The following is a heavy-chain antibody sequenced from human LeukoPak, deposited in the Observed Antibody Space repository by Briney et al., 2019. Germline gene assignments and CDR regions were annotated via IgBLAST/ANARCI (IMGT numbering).Heavy chain of an antibody. V-gene: IGHV4-38-2*02. CDR1: GYSISSGYF. CDR3: ARDFNLGY. CDR2: IYHSGST. Sequence: SETLSLTCAVSGYSISSGYFWGWIRQPPGKGLEWIGSIYHSGSTYYNPSLKSRVTISVDTSKNQFSLKLSSVTAADTAVYYCARDFNLGYWGQGTLVTVSS. J-gene: IGHJ4*02.